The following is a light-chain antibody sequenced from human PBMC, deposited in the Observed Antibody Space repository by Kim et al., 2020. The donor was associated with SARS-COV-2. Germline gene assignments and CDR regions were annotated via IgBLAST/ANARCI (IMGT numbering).Light chain of an antibody. J-gene: IGLJ3*02. V-gene: IGLV3-21*04. CDR2: YDR. CDR1: SIGTYS. CDR3: QVWDTRDHWV. Sequence: SYELTQPPSVSVAPGETATITCGGNSIGTYSVHWYQQKAGQAPVLVIYYDRDRPSGIPERFSGSNSGNTATLTISRVEPGDEADYYCQVWDTRDHWVFGGGTQLTVL.